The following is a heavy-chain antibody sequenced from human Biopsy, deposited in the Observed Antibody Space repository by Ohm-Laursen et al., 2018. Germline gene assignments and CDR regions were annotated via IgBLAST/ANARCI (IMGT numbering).Heavy chain of an antibody. CDR3: AKGLSFVVSAAFNY. Sequence: SLRLSCAAFGFTFSNFAMTWVRQAPGKGLEWVSSISGNGDDKYYADSVKGRFTISRDNPNSTLYMQLNSLRAKDTAVYYCAKGLSFVVSAAFNYWGQGTLVTVSS. V-gene: IGHV3-23*01. D-gene: IGHD2-2*01. J-gene: IGHJ4*02. CDR1: GFTFSNFA. CDR2: ISGNGDDK.